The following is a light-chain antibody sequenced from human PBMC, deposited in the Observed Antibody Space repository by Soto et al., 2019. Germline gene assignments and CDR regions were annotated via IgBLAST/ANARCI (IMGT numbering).Light chain of an antibody. CDR1: QSLLYSSDNKNY. Sequence: DIVMTQSPDSLAVSLGERATINCKSSQSLLYSSDNKNYLAWYQQKPGQPPKLLIYWASTRETGVPDRFSGGGSVTDFTLTISSLQAEDVAVYDGQHHYSFPRSFGQGTKVKI. CDR2: WAS. CDR3: QHHYSFPRS. V-gene: IGKV4-1*01. J-gene: IGKJ1*01.